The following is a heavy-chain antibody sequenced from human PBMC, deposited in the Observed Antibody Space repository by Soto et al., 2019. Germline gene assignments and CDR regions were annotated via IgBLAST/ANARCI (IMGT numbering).Heavy chain of an antibody. Sequence: ASVKVSFKASGGTFSSYAISWVRQAPGQGLEWMGGIIPIFGTANYAQKFQGRVTITADKSTITAYMELSSLRSEDTAVYYWARIVGDTDKVDGWGQGTQVTVSS. CDR3: ARIVGDTDKVDG. CDR1: GGTFSSYA. D-gene: IGHD1-26*01. CDR2: IIPIFGTA. J-gene: IGHJ4*02. V-gene: IGHV1-69*06.